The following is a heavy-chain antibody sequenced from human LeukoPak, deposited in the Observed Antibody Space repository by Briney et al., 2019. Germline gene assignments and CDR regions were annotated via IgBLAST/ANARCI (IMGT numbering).Heavy chain of an antibody. CDR2: ISSGRTT. V-gene: IGHV3-23*01. D-gene: IGHD6-19*01. J-gene: IGHJ4*02. Sequence: QTGGSLRLSCAASGFTFSSHAMSWVRQAPGKGLEWLSSISSGRTTYYADDAKGRFTISRDNSKNTLYLQMNSLRAEDTALYFCAKRDSTGSFYLDYWGQGTLVTVSS. CDR3: AKRDSTGSFYLDY. CDR1: GFTFSSHA.